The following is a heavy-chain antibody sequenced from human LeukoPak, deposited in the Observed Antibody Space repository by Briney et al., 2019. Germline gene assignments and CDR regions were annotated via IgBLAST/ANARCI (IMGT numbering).Heavy chain of an antibody. CDR1: GGSISSYY. D-gene: IGHD3-3*01. CDR2: IYYSGST. Sequence: SETLSLTCTVSGGSISSYYWSWIRQPPGKGLEWIGYIYYSGSTNYNPSLKSRVTISVDTSKNQFSLKLGSVTAADTAVYYCARRNDFWSGYYEGWFDPWGQGTLVTVSS. V-gene: IGHV4-59*08. J-gene: IGHJ5*02. CDR3: ARRNDFWSGYYEGWFDP.